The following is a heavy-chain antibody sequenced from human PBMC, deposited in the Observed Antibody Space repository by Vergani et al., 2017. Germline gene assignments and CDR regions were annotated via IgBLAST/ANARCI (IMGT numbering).Heavy chain of an antibody. CDR1: GFTFSSYA. D-gene: IGHD2-8*01. V-gene: IGHV3-23*01. Sequence: EVQLLESGGSLKQPGGSVRLSCAASGFTFSSYAMSWVRQAPGKGLEWVSAISGSGGSTYYADSVKGRFTISRDNSKNTLYLQMNSLRAEDTAVYYCAKGSSFYCTNGVCYYDYWGQGTLVTVSS. CDR3: AKGSSFYCTNGVCYYDY. J-gene: IGHJ4*02. CDR2: ISGSGGST.